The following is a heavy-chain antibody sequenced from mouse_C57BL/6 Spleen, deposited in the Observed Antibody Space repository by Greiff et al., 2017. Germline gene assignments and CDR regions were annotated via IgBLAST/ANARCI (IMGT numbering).Heavy chain of an antibody. CDR3: ARDPYGYYFDY. CDR2: ISYDGSN. D-gene: IGHD1-1*02. J-gene: IGHJ2*01. CDR1: GYSITSGYY. Sequence: VQLKESGPGLVKPSQSLSLTCSVTGYSITSGYYWNWIRQFPGNKLEWMGYISYDGSNNYNPSLKNRISITRETSKNQFFLKLNSVTTEDTATYYCARDPYGYYFDYWGQGTTLTVSS. V-gene: IGHV3-6*01.